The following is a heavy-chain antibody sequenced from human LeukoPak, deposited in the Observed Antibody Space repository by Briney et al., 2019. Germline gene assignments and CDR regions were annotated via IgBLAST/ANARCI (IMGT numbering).Heavy chain of an antibody. J-gene: IGHJ6*02. V-gene: IGHV3-30*18. CDR1: GFTFSSYG. D-gene: IGHD3-10*01. Sequence: GGSLRLSCAASGFTFSSYGMHWVRQAPGKGLEWVAVISYDGSNKYYADSVKGRFTISRDNSKNTLYLQMNSLGAEDTAVYYCAKDRLDLWFGELTRGYYYYYGMDVWGQGTTVTVSS. CDR2: ISYDGSNK. CDR3: AKDRLDLWFGELTRGYYYYYGMDV.